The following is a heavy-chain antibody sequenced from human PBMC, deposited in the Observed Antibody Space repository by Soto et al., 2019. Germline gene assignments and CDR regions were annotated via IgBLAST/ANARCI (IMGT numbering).Heavy chain of an antibody. CDR1: GGSFSGYY. V-gene: IGHV4-59*13. CDR3: ASAYSNGYFLAVFDY. D-gene: IGHD5-18*01. J-gene: IGHJ4*02. CDR2: IYYSEST. Sequence: PAETLSLTCTVSGGSFSGYYWRWIPQPPGKGMEWIGYIYYSESTNYSPPLKSRVTMSGDTSNSQFTLKLSSVTAADTAVYYFASAYSNGYFLAVFDYWGQGTLVTVSS.